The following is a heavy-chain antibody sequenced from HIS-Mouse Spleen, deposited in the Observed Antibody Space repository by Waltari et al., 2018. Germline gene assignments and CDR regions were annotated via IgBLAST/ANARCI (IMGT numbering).Heavy chain of an antibody. Sequence: QLQLQESGPGLLKPSETLSLTCTVSGGSISSSSSSWGWIRHTPGTGLEWIGSIYYSGSTYYNPSLKSRVTISVDTSKNQFSLKLSSVTAADTAVYYCAREIPYSSSWYDWYFDLWGRGTLVTVSS. J-gene: IGHJ2*01. CDR1: GGSISSSSSS. D-gene: IGHD6-13*01. CDR2: IYYSGST. CDR3: AREIPYSSSWYDWYFDL. V-gene: IGHV4-39*07.